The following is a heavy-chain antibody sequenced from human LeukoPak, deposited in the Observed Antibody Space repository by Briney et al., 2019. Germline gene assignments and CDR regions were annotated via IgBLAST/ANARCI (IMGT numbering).Heavy chain of an antibody. Sequence: PSETLSLTCTVSGGSISSSSYYWGWIRQPPGKGLEWVGSIYYSGSTYYNPSLKSRVTISVDTSKTQFSLKLSSVTAADTAVYYCARRSLGATLGYAFDIWGQGTMVTVSS. D-gene: IGHD1-26*01. J-gene: IGHJ3*02. CDR2: IYYSGST. CDR3: ARRSLGATLGYAFDI. CDR1: GGSISSSSYY. V-gene: IGHV4-39*01.